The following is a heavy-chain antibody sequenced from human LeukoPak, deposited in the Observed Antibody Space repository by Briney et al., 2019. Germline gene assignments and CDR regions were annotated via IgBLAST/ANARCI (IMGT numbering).Heavy chain of an antibody. CDR3: ARYNDFWSGSFDY. D-gene: IGHD3-3*01. J-gene: IGHJ4*02. CDR2: IYTSGST. V-gene: IGHV4-4*07. Sequence: SSETLSLTCTVSGGSISSNYWSWIRQPAGKGLEWIGRIYTSGSTNYNPSLKSRVTMSVDTSKNQFSLKLNSVTAADTAVYYCARYNDFWSGSFDYWGQGTLVTVSS. CDR1: GGSISSNY.